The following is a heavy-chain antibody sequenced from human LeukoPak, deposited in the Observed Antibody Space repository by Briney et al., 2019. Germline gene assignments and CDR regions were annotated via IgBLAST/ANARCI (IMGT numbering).Heavy chain of an antibody. D-gene: IGHD1-7*01. J-gene: IGHJ4*02. CDR1: GGTFSSYA. V-gene: IGHV1-69*13. Sequence: GASVKVSCKASGGTFSSYAISWVRQAPGQGLEWMGGIIPIFGTANYAQKFQGRVTITADESTSTAYMELSSLRSEDTAVYYCAGVELELRSEYDYWGQGTLVTVSS. CDR2: IIPIFGTA. CDR3: AGVELELRSEYDY.